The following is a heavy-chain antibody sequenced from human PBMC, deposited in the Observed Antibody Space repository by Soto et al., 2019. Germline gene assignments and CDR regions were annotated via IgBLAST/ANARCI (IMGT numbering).Heavy chain of an antibody. J-gene: IGHJ4*02. Sequence: TLSLTCTVSGGSISSGGYYWSWIRQHPGKGLEWIGYIYYSGSTYYNPSLKSRVTISVDTSKNQFSLKLSSVTAADTAVYYCARVPQGTMVRGATYYFDYWGQGTLVTVSS. CDR3: ARVPQGTMVRGATYYFDY. CDR2: IYYSGST. V-gene: IGHV4-31*03. CDR1: GGSISSGGYY. D-gene: IGHD3-10*01.